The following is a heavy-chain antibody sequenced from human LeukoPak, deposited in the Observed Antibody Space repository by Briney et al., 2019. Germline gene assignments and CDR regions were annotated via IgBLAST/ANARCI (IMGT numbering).Heavy chain of an antibody. CDR1: GDSIRSSSYY. CDR2: VYYNGNT. J-gene: IGHJ5*02. CDR3: ARLRHDSSGYYWFGP. V-gene: IGHV4-39*01. Sequence: RTSETLSLTCTVSGDSIRSSSYYWGWIRQPPGKGLEWIASVYYNGNTYYNPSFRSRVTMSVDTSKNQFSLSLTSVTAADTAVYYCARLRHDSSGYYWFGPWGRGTLVTVSS. D-gene: IGHD3-22*01.